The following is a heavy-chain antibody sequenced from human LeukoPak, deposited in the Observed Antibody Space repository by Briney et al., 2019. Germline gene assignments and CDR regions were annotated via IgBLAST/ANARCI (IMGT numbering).Heavy chain of an antibody. V-gene: IGHV3-33*06. J-gene: IGHJ3*02. CDR3: AKGTTVTTHDAFDI. CDR1: GFTFSRYG. Sequence: GGSLRLSCAASGFTFSRYGMHWVRQARGKGVEWVGVIWYDGSNKYYADSVKGRFTISRDNSKNTLYLQMNSLRAEDTAVYYCAKGTTVTTHDAFDIWGQGTMVTVSS. D-gene: IGHD4-17*01. CDR2: IWYDGSNK.